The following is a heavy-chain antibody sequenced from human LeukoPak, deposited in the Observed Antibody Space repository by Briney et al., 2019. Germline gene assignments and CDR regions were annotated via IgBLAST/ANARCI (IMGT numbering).Heavy chain of an antibody. CDR1: GGSISSYY. V-gene: IGHV4-59*01. CDR2: IYYSGST. D-gene: IGHD4-11*01. Sequence: SETLSLTCTVSGGSISSYYWSWIRQPPGKGLEWIGYIYYSGSTNYNPSLKSRVTISVDTSKNQFSLKLSSVTAADTAVYYCARAGYSNYKNYYYMDVWGKGTTVTVSS. J-gene: IGHJ6*03. CDR3: ARAGYSNYKNYYYMDV.